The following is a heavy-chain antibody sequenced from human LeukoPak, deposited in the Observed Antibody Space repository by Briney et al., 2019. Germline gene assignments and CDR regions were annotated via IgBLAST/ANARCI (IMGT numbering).Heavy chain of an antibody. CDR2: ISAAGGIT. Sequence: PTGGSLRLSCAASGFTFSSYAMSWVRQAPGKGLEWVSTISAAGGITYYADSMKGRFTISRDNSKNTLFLQMSSLRAEDTAVYYCAGYYCSSGTCRKYLDYWGQGTLVTVSS. CDR3: AGYYCSSGTCRKYLDY. D-gene: IGHD2-15*01. V-gene: IGHV3-23*01. J-gene: IGHJ4*02. CDR1: GFTFSSYA.